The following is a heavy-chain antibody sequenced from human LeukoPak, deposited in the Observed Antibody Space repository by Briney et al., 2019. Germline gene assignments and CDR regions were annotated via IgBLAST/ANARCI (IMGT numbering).Heavy chain of an antibody. D-gene: IGHD2-21*01. V-gene: IGHV3-23*01. CDR2: ISGSGNST. CDR3: TRGGLRGAFDI. Sequence: GSLGLSFAASGFTFSSYAMTWVRPAPGKGLEWVSVISGSGNSTSYADSVKGRFTISRDNSKNTLYLQMISLRAEDTAIYYCTRGGLRGAFDIWGQGTMVTVSS. J-gene: IGHJ3*02. CDR1: GFTFSSYA.